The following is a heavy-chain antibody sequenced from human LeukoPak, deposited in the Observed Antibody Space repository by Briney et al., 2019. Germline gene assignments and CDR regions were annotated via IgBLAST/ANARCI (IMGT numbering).Heavy chain of an antibody. D-gene: IGHD3-9*01. Sequence: SETLSLTCTVSGGSISSGGYYWSWIRQHPGKGLEWIGYIYYSGSTYYNPSLKSRVTISVDTSKSQFSLKLSSVTAADTAVYYCARADRRNYDILTGYPTLYGMDVWGQGTTVTVSS. J-gene: IGHJ6*02. CDR2: IYYSGST. CDR3: ARADRRNYDILTGYPTLYGMDV. CDR1: GGSISSGGYY. V-gene: IGHV4-31*03.